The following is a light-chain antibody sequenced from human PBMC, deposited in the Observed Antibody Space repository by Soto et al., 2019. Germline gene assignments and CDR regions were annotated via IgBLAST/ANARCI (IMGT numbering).Light chain of an antibody. CDR3: VLYMGSGIWV. CDR2: NTN. CDR1: SGSVSTSYY. Sequence: QTVVTQEPSFSVSPGRTVTLTCGLSSGSVSTSYYPSWYQQNPGQAPRTLIYNTNTRSSGVPDRFSGSILGNKAALTITGAQADDESDYYCVLYMGSGIWVFGGGTKLTVL. V-gene: IGLV8-61*01. J-gene: IGLJ3*02.